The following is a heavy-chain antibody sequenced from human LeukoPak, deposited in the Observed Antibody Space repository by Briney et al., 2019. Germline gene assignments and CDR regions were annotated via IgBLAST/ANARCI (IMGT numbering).Heavy chain of an antibody. J-gene: IGHJ5*02. CDR3: ARDLGYYGSGGSDWFDP. V-gene: IGHV4-59*01. D-gene: IGHD3-10*01. CDR2: IYYSGST. CDR1: GGSISGYY. Sequence: SETLSLTCTASGGSISGYYWSWIRQPPGKGLEWIGYIYYSGSTNYNPSLKSRVTISIETSKNQFSLKLSSVTAADTAVYYCARDLGYYGSGGSDWFDPWGQGILVTVSS.